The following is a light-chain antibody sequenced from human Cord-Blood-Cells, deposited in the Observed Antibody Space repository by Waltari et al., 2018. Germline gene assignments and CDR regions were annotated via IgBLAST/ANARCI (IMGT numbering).Light chain of an antibody. J-gene: IGLJ2*01. Sequence: QSALTQPASVSGSPGQSITISCTGTRSDVGSYILVSWYQQHPGKAPKLMIYEGSKRPSGVSNRFSGSKSGNTASLTISGLQAEDEADYYCCSYAGSSTVVFGGGTKLTVL. V-gene: IGLV2-23*01. CDR1: RSDVGSYIL. CDR3: CSYAGSSTVV. CDR2: EGS.